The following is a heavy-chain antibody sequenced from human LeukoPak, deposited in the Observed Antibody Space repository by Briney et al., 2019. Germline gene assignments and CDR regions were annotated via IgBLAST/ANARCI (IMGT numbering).Heavy chain of an antibody. CDR2: IRYDGSNK. Sequence: GGSLRLSCAASGFTFSSYGMHWVRQAPGKGLEWVAFIRYDGSNKYYADSVKGRFTISRDNSKNTLYLQMNSLRAEDTAVYYCAKDSGDRSGYWYYFDNWGQGTLVTVSS. V-gene: IGHV3-30*02. CDR3: AKDSGDRSGYWYYFDN. D-gene: IGHD3-22*01. CDR1: GFTFSSYG. J-gene: IGHJ4*02.